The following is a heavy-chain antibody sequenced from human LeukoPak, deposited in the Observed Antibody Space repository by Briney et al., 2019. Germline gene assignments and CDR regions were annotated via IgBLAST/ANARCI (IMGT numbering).Heavy chain of an antibody. CDR1: GYTFTGYY. CDR3: ARGRRITIFGVVIPTTPNWFDP. Sequence: ASVKVSCKASGYTFTGYYMHWVRQAPGQGLEWMGWINPNSGGTNYAQKFQGRVTMTRDTSISTAYMELSRLRSADTAVYYCARGRRITIFGVVIPTTPNWFDPWGQGTLVTVSS. V-gene: IGHV1-2*02. D-gene: IGHD3-3*01. J-gene: IGHJ5*02. CDR2: INPNSGGT.